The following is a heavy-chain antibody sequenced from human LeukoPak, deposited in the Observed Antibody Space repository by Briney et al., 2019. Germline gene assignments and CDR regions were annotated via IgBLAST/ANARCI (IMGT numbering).Heavy chain of an antibody. V-gene: IGHV1-69*13. CDR1: GGTFSSYA. CDR3: ARDHSQALKRRALHCSGGSCSVPFDY. CDR2: IIPIFGTA. D-gene: IGHD2-15*01. J-gene: IGHJ4*02. Sequence: GASVKVSCKASGGTFSSYAISWVRQAPGQGLEWMGGIIPIFGTANYAQKFQGRVTITADESTSTAYMELSSLRSDDTAVYYCARDHSQALKRRALHCSGGSCSVPFDYWGQGTLVTVSS.